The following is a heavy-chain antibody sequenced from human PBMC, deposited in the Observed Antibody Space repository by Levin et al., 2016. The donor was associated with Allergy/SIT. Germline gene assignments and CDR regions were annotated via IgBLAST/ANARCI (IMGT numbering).Heavy chain of an antibody. D-gene: IGHD3-22*01. J-gene: IGHJ4*02. CDR2: IYYSGST. V-gene: IGHV4-31*02. CDR3: ARDGYDSSGYFDY. Sequence: WIRQPPGKGLEWIGYIYYSGSTYYNPSLKSRVTISVDTSKNQFSLKLSSVTAADTAVYYCARDGYDSSGYFDYWGQGTLVTVSS.